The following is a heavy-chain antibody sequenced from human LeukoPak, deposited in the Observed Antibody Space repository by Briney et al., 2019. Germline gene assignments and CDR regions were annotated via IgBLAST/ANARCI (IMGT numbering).Heavy chain of an antibody. CDR2: IYHSGST. V-gene: IGHV4-4*02. D-gene: IGHD3-22*01. CDR3: ARRGLVVIGSEGFDP. Sequence: AETLSLTCAVSGGSISSSNWGGWVRQPPGKGLGWIGEIYHSGSTNYNPSLKSRVTISVDKSKNQFSLKLSSVTAADTAVYYCARRGLVVIGSEGFDPWGQGTLVTVSS. J-gene: IGHJ5*02. CDR1: GGSISSSNW.